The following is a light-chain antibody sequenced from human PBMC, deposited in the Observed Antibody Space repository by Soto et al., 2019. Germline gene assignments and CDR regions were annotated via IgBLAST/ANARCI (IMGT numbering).Light chain of an antibody. CDR2: WAS. V-gene: IGKV4-1*01. CDR3: KQYYSTPGT. J-gene: IGKJ1*01. Sequence: DIVMTQSPDSLAVSLGERATINCKSSQSVLYSSNNKNYLAWYQQKPGQPPKLLIYWASTRESGVPDRFSGSGSGKDFTLPISSLQAEDVAVYYCKQYYSTPGTFGQGTKVEIK. CDR1: QSVLYSSNNKNY.